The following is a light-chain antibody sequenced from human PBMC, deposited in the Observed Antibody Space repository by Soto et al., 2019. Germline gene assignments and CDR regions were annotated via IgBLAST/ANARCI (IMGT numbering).Light chain of an antibody. CDR2: GAS. CDR3: QQYGSSPPWT. J-gene: IGKJ1*01. Sequence: EIVLAQSPGTLSLSPGARATLSCRASQSVSGSYLAWYQQRPGQAPRLLIYGASSSATGIPDRFSGSGSGTDFTLTISRLEPEDFAVYYCQQYGSSPPWTFGQGTKVEIK. CDR1: QSVSGSY. V-gene: IGKV3-20*01.